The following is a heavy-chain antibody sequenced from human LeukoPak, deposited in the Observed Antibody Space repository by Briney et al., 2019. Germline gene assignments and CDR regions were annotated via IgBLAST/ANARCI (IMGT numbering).Heavy chain of an antibody. Sequence: SETLSLTCAVYGGSFRGYYWSWIRQPPGKGLEWIGEINHSGSTNYNPSLKSRVTTSVDTSKNQFSLKLSSVIAADTAVYYCARGPDCSSTSCLPYYYYYGMDVWGQGTTVTVSS. CDR2: INHSGST. CDR3: ARGPDCSSTSCLPYYYYYGMDV. J-gene: IGHJ6*02. V-gene: IGHV4-34*01. CDR1: GGSFRGYY. D-gene: IGHD2-2*01.